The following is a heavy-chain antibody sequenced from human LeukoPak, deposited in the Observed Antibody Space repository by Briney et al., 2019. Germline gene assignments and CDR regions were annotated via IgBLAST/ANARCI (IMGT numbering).Heavy chain of an antibody. J-gene: IGHJ6*03. CDR3: ARAEAVAGKDSRAFHYYYYYYMDV. CDR1: GFSVSDIY. CDR2: IHSGGNT. D-gene: IGHD6-19*01. Sequence: GGSLRLSCAASGFSVSDIYITWVRQSPGKGLEWVSLIHSGGNTYYADSVNGRFTISRDNSKNTLYLQMNSLRVEDTAVYYCARAEAVAGKDSRAFHYYYYYYMDVWGKGTTVTVSS. V-gene: IGHV3-53*05.